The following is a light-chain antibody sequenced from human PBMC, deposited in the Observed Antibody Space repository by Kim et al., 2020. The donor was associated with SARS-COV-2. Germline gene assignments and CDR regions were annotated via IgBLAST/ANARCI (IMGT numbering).Light chain of an antibody. J-gene: IGLJ3*02. CDR3: QTWVTGIQV. CDR1: SGHASYA. Sequence: SVKLTCTLSSGHASYAIAWHQQQPQKGPRYLMKLNSDGSHNKGDGIPDRFSGSSSGAERYLTISSLQSEDEADYYCQTWVTGIQVFGGGTQLTVL. CDR2: LNSDGSH. V-gene: IGLV4-69*01.